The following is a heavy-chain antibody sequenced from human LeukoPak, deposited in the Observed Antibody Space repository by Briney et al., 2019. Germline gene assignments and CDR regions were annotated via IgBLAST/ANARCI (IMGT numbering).Heavy chain of an antibody. Sequence: SETLSLTCAVYGGSFSGYYWSWIRQPPGKGLEWIGEINHSGGTNYNPSLKSRVTISVDTSKNQFSLKLSSVTAADTAVYYCARGWVVYCSSTSCYLPFDYWGQGTLVTVSS. CDR2: INHSGGT. CDR1: GGSFSGYY. V-gene: IGHV4-34*01. D-gene: IGHD2-2*01. J-gene: IGHJ4*02. CDR3: ARGWVVYCSSTSCYLPFDY.